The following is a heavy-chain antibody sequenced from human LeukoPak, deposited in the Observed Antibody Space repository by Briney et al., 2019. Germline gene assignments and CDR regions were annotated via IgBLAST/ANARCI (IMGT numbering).Heavy chain of an antibody. CDR2: ISSSSTI. J-gene: IGHJ4*02. CDR3: AKSAYLKGYCSSTSCYPGDYFDY. CDR1: GFTFSDYY. V-gene: IGHV3-69-1*01. D-gene: IGHD2-2*01. Sequence: GGSLRLSCAASGFTFSDYYMNWVRQAPGKGLEWVSSISSSSTIYYADSVKGRFTISRDNSKNTLYLQMNSLRAEDTAVYYCAKSAYLKGYCSSTSCYPGDYFDYWGQGTLVTVSS.